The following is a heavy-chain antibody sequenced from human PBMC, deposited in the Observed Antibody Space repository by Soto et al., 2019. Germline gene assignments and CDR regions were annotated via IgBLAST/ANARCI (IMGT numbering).Heavy chain of an antibody. CDR1: GYTVYVTE. CDR3: ARDSIGGYSYGLANS. D-gene: IGHD5-18*01. Sequence: GGSMKLSSAASGYTVYVTEVGWVLKTPGKGLEWVSLISSGGNTYYADSMKGRFTISRDNSKNTVYLQMNSLRVEDTAVYYCARDSIGGYSYGLANSWGQGALVTVSS. J-gene: IGHJ4*02. V-gene: IGHV3-66*01. CDR2: ISSGGNT.